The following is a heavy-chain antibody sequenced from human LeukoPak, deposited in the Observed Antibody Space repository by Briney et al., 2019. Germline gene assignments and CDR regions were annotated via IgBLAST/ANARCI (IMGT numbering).Heavy chain of an antibody. CDR3: ARGEGYSGHAD. CDR2: INQDGREK. CDR1: GLGFGSFW. V-gene: IGHV3-7*04. D-gene: IGHD5-12*01. Sequence: TGGSLRLSCAASGLGFGSFWMSWVRQAPGKGLEWVANINQDGREKDYVDSVKGRFTISRDNAKNSLYLQMNSLRAEDTAVYYCARGEGYSGHADWGQGTLVTVSP. J-gene: IGHJ4*02.